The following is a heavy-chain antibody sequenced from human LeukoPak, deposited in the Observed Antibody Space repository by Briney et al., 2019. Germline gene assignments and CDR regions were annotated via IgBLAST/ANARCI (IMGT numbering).Heavy chain of an antibody. V-gene: IGHV3-43*02. CDR2: ISGDGGGT. CDR3: AKARVGSKWDSVDY. CDR1: GFTFDDCA. Sequence: PGGSLRLSSAASGFTFDDCAMHWGRQAPGKGLEWVSLISGDGGGTYYADSVKGRFTISRDNSKNSLYLQMYSLRTEDTALYYCAKARVGSKWDSVDYWGQGILVTVSS. D-gene: IGHD1-26*01. J-gene: IGHJ4*02.